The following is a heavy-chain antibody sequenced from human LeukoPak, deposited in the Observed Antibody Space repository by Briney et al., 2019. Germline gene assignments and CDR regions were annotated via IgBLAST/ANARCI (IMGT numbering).Heavy chain of an antibody. Sequence: GGSLRLSCAASGFTFDDYAVHWVRQAPGKGLKWVSGISWDGGSVAYADSVKGRFTISRDNSKNSLFLEMNSLRSEDTALYYCAKDTPLFYHYYGIDVWGQGTTVTVSS. CDR3: AKDTPLFYHYYGIDV. CDR1: GFTFDDYA. J-gene: IGHJ6*02. V-gene: IGHV3-43*02. CDR2: ISWDGGSV.